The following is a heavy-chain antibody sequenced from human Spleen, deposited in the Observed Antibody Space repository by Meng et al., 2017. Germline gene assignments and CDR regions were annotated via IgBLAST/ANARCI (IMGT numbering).Heavy chain of an antibody. J-gene: IGHJ4*02. CDR2: IHTGNGDT. V-gene: IGHV1-3*04. Sequence: QVQLLQAGTAVQKPGASVKVFCKASGYSFSTYAVQCVRQAPGQGLEWVGWIHTGNGDTSFAPKFLGRVTVTADTAPATAYMELRSLRSDDTAVYYCAKGTPGRSYCDYWGLGTLVTVSS. CDR3: AKGTPGRSYCDY. D-gene: IGHD3-10*01. CDR1: GYSFSTYA.